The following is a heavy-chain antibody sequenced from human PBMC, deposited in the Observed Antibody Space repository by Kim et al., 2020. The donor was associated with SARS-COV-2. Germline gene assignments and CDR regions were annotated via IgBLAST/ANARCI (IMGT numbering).Heavy chain of an antibody. D-gene: IGHD3-10*01. J-gene: IGHJ6*02. Sequence: SETLSLTCTVSGGSISSSSYYWGWIRQPPGKGLEWIGSIYYSGSTYYNPSLKSRVTISVDTSKNQFSLKLSSVTAADTAVYYCARDRDYYGSGSYYYYYYYGMDVWGQGTTVTVSS. CDR2: IYYSGST. CDR1: GGSISSSSYY. CDR3: ARDRDYYGSGSYYYYYYYGMDV. V-gene: IGHV4-39*07.